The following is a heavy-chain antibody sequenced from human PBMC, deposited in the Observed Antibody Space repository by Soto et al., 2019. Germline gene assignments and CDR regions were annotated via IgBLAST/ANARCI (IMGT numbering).Heavy chain of an antibody. Sequence: GGSLRLSCAASGFPFGENAMSWVRQAPGKGLEWVSGISDSGATTYYADSVRGRFTISRDNSKNTLYLQMKSLRAEDSASYYCAKGDTSSGSLDYWGQGALVTVSS. CDR3: AKGDTSSGSLDY. D-gene: IGHD6-19*01. CDR1: GFPFGENA. CDR2: ISDSGATT. J-gene: IGHJ4*02. V-gene: IGHV3-23*01.